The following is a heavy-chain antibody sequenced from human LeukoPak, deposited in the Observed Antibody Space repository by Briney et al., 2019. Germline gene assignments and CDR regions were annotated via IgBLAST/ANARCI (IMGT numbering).Heavy chain of an antibody. CDR3: ARVKLWFGELSQEGGNYMDV. D-gene: IGHD3-10*01. CDR2: IYYSGST. Sequence: KPSETLSLTCTVSGGSISTNSYYWGWIRQPPGKGLKWIGSIYYSGSTYYNPSLKSRVTISVDTPKNQFSLKLSSVTAADTGVYYCARVKLWFGELSQEGGNYMDVWGKGTTVTVAS. V-gene: IGHV4-39*07. CDR1: GGSISTNSYY. J-gene: IGHJ6*03.